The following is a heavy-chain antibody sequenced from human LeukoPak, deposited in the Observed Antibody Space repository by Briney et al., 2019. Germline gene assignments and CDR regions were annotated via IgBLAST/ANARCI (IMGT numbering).Heavy chain of an antibody. V-gene: IGHV3-48*03. CDR3: ARDKQVVVGATTAYDY. D-gene: IGHD1-26*01. J-gene: IGHJ4*02. Sequence: GGSLRLSCAASGFTFSSYEMNWVRQAPGKGLEWVSYISSSGNSIYYADSVKGRFTISRDNAKNSLYLQMNSLRAEDTAVYYCARDKQVVVGATTAYDYWGQGTLVTVSS. CDR2: ISSSGNSI. CDR1: GFTFSSYE.